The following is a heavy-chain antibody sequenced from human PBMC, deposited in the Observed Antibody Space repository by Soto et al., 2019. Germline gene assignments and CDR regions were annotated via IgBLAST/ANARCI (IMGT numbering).Heavy chain of an antibody. CDR1: GYSFSTCE. J-gene: IGHJ3*02. CDR2: VSAYRGYT. CDR3: ARDVGDESITYNDAFDI. V-gene: IGHV1-18*01. Sequence: ASVKVSCKASGYSFSTCEINWLRQAPGQGLEWMGWVSAYRGYTDYAEKFQDRVTMTTDTSTSTAYMELRSLRYDDTAVYYCARDVGDESITYNDAFDIWGQGTMVTVS. D-gene: IGHD3-10*01.